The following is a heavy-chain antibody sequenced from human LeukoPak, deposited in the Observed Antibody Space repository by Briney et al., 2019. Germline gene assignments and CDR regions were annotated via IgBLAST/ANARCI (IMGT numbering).Heavy chain of an antibody. CDR2: IYSGGRT. Sequence: GGSLRLSCAVSGFTVSNNYMNWVRQAPGKGLEWVSIIYSGGRTYYADSAKGRFTISRDIFKNTVYLQMNSLRAEDTAIYYCARGSSAAAESYFDSWGQGTLVTVSS. J-gene: IGHJ4*02. D-gene: IGHD6-25*01. CDR1: GFTVSNNY. V-gene: IGHV3-53*01. CDR3: ARGSSAAAESYFDS.